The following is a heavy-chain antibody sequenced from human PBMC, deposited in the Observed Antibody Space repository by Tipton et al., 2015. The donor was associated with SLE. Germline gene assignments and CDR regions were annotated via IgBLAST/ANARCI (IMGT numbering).Heavy chain of an antibody. D-gene: IGHD3-22*01. CDR2: ISGSGSSI. V-gene: IGHV3-48*03. Sequence: SLRLSCAASGFTFSGFEMHWFRQAPGKGLEWVSYISGSGSSIHYAASVRGRFIMSRDNAKNSLYLQMNSLRAEDTAVYYCAREKDNSGFYSNPGNWGQGTLVTVSS. CDR3: AREKDNSGFYSNPGN. J-gene: IGHJ4*02. CDR1: GFTFSGFE.